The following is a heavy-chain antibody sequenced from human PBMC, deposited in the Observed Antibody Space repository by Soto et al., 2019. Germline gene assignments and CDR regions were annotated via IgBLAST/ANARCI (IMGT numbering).Heavy chain of an antibody. Sequence: GGSLRLSCAASGFTFSSYSMNWVRQAPGKGLEWVSSISSSSSYIYYADSVKGRFTISRDNAKNSLYLQMNSLRAEDTDVYYCVREEGGYQLLYVNYYGMDVWGQGTTVTVSS. CDR1: GFTFSSYS. D-gene: IGHD2-2*02. CDR3: VREEGGYQLLYVNYYGMDV. J-gene: IGHJ6*02. CDR2: ISSSSSYI. V-gene: IGHV3-21*01.